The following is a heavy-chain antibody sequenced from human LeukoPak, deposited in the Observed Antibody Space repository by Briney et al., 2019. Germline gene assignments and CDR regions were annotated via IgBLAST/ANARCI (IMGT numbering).Heavy chain of an antibody. D-gene: IGHD3-16*01. J-gene: IGHJ4*02. CDR2: SNAGGGYT. CDR1: GYTFTTNA. V-gene: IGHV1-3*02. Sequence: SVKVSCKASGYTFTTNAIHWVRQAPGQRLEWMARSNAGGGYTKYSQEFQARVTITTDSSASTAYMELSSLRSEDMAVYYCARAGGGGDYFDYWGQGTLVTVST. CDR3: ARAGGGGDYFDY.